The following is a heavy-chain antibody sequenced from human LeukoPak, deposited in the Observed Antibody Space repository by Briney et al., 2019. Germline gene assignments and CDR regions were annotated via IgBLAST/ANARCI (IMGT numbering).Heavy chain of an antibody. J-gene: IGHJ3*02. Sequence: ASVKVSCKASGGTFSSYAISWVRQAPGQGLEWMGGIIPIFGTANYAQTFQGRVTITADESTSTAYMELSSLRSEDTAVYYCARGDSSGYYYVKAFDIWGQGTMVTVSS. CDR1: GGTFSSYA. CDR3: ARGDSSGYYYVKAFDI. D-gene: IGHD3-22*01. V-gene: IGHV1-69*13. CDR2: IIPIFGTA.